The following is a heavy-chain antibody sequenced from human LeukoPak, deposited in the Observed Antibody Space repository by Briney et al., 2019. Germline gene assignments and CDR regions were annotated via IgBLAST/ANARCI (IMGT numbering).Heavy chain of an antibody. CDR2: ITSSGRYI. Sequence: NSGGSLRLSCAASGFTFSSYSMNWVRQAPGKGLEWVSSITSSGRYIYYADSVKGRFTISRDNARNSLYLQMNSLRAEDTAVYYCARDGLAAATLHWCFDLWGRGTLVTVSS. V-gene: IGHV3-21*01. CDR1: GFTFSSYS. D-gene: IGHD2-15*01. J-gene: IGHJ2*01. CDR3: ARDGLAAATLHWCFDL.